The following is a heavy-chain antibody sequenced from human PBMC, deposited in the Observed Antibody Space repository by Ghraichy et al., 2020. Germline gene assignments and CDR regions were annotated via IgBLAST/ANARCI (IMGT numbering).Heavy chain of an antibody. D-gene: IGHD3-10*01. Sequence: GGSLRLSCAASGFTFSDYNMNWVRQAPGKGLEWVSSFSGTYSHIYYADSVKGRFTISRDNAKNSLYLQMNSLRAEDTAIYYCARDRLFGSGSEGMDVWGQGTTVTVSS. CDR1: GFTFSDYN. J-gene: IGHJ6*02. CDR3: ARDRLFGSGSEGMDV. V-gene: IGHV3-21*01. CDR2: FSGTYSHI.